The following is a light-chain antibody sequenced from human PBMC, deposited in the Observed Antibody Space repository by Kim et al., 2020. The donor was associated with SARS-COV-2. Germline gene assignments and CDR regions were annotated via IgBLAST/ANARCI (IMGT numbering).Light chain of an antibody. CDR1: SGHSGYG. CDR3: QTWGTGIRV. J-gene: IGLJ3*02. CDR2: LNSDGSH. V-gene: IGLV4-69*01. Sequence: VKLNCTPGSGHSGYGIAWHQQQPEKGPRYLMKLNSDGSHSKGDGIPDRFSGSSSGAERYLTIASLQSEDEADYYCQTWGTGIRVFGGGTKLTVL.